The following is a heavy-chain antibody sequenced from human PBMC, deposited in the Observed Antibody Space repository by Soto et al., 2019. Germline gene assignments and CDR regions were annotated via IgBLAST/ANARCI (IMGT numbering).Heavy chain of an antibody. CDR2: INYSGST. J-gene: IGHJ4*02. CDR3: AKTGFWSDYRVADY. Sequence: QLQLQESGPGLVKASETLSLTCTVSGGSISSSSAYWGWIRQPPGKGLEWIGSINYSGSTYYNPSLKSRITISVDTSKNQLSLKLSSVTAADTAVYFCAKTGFWSDYRVADYWGQGTLVTVSS. D-gene: IGHD3-3*01. V-gene: IGHV4-39*01. CDR1: GGSISSSSAY.